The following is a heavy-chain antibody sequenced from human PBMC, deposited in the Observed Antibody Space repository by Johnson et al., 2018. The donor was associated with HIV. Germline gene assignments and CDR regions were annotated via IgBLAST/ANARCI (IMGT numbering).Heavy chain of an antibody. CDR2: IKCDGSEK. CDR3: AKDRGARRGSSSPNAFDI. J-gene: IGHJ3*02. Sequence: VQLVESGGGVVRPGGSLRLSCAASGFTFSSYWMSWVRQAPGKGLEWVADIKCDGSEKYSVDSVQCRLTISRDNSKNTVYLQMNSLRAEDTAWYYCAKDRGARRGSSSPNAFDIWGQGTMVTVSS. CDR1: GFTFSSYW. V-gene: IGHV3-7*05. D-gene: IGHD6-13*01.